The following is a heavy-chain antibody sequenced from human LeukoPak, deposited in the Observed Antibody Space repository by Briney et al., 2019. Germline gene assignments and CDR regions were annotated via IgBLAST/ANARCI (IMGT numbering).Heavy chain of an antibody. J-gene: IGHJ5*02. CDR1: GFNVSNYY. CDR2: IRDSGEP. D-gene: IGHD4-17*01. Sequence: GGSLRLSCAGSGFNVSNYYMSWVRQAPGKGLEWVSLIRDSGEPFYADSVRGRFTVSRDNSKNTMYLQMNRLRVEDTAVYFRARDRAVTQDWVEFDPWGQGTLVTVSS. V-gene: IGHV3-66*03. CDR3: ARDRAVTQDWVEFDP.